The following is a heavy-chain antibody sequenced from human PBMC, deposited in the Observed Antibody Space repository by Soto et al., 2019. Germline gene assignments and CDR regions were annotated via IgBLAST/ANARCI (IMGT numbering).Heavy chain of an antibody. Sequence: EVQLVQSGAEVKKPGESLRISCKGSGYSFTSYWISWVRQMPGKGLEWMGRIDPSDSYTNYSPSFQGHVTISADKSISTAYLQWSSLKASDTAMYYCARKYCSSTSCYAERSNWFDPWGQGTLVTVSS. V-gene: IGHV5-10-1*03. CDR1: GYSFTSYW. J-gene: IGHJ5*02. D-gene: IGHD2-2*01. CDR3: ARKYCSSTSCYAERSNWFDP. CDR2: IDPSDSYT.